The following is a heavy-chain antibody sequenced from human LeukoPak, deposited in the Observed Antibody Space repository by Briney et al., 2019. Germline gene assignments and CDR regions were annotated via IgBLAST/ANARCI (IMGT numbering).Heavy chain of an antibody. J-gene: IGHJ3*02. Sequence: SETLSLTCTVSGGSISSYYWSWIRQPPGKGLEWIGYISYCGIANYNPSLKSRVTISVDTSKNQFSLKLSSVTAADTAVYHCARHAKVGAGVFDIWGQGTMVTVSS. CDR1: GGSISSYY. CDR3: ARHAKVGAGVFDI. D-gene: IGHD1-26*01. CDR2: ISYCGIA. V-gene: IGHV4-59*08.